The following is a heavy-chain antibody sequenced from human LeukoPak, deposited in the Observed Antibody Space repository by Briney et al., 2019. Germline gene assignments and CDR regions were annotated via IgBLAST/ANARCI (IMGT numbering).Heavy chain of an antibody. D-gene: IGHD4-17*01. V-gene: IGHV3-23*01. Sequence: GGSLRLSCAASGFSFSSYGMSWVRQAPGKGLEWVSTISGSGGSTYYADSVKGRFTISRDNSKNTLYLQMSSLRAEDTAVYYCAKGAEGYGDYINWGQGTLVTVSS. CDR2: ISGSGGST. CDR3: AKGAEGYGDYIN. J-gene: IGHJ4*02. CDR1: GFSFSSYG.